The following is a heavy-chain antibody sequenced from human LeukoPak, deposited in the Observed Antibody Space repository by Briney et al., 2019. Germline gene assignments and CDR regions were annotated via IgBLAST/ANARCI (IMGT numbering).Heavy chain of an antibody. CDR2: IYISGST. Sequence: KPSETLSLTCTVSGGSISSGGYYWNWIRQPAGKGLEWIGRIYISGSTNYNPPLKSRVTLSIDTSKNQFSLNLRSVTAADTAVYYCAREGAARPGFDYWGQGILVTVSS. CDR1: GGSISSGGYY. CDR3: AREGAARPGFDY. V-gene: IGHV4-61*02. J-gene: IGHJ4*02. D-gene: IGHD6-6*01.